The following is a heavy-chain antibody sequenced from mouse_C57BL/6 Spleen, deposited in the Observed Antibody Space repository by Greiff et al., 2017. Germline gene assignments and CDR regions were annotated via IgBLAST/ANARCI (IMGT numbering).Heavy chain of an antibody. J-gene: IGHJ2*01. V-gene: IGHV1-82*01. CDR3: ARYGGYYVDY. D-gene: IGHD1-1*02. CDR1: GYAFSSSW. CDR2: IYPGDGDT. Sequence: VKLQESGPELVKPGASVKISCKASGYAFSSSWMNWVKQRPGKGLEWIGRIYPGDGDTNYNGKFKGKATLTADKSSSTAYMQLSSLTSEDSAVYFCARYGGYYVDYWGQGTTLTVSS.